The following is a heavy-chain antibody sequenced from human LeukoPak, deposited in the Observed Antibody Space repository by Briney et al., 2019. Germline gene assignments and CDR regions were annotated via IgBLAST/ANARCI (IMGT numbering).Heavy chain of an antibody. V-gene: IGHV3-11*04. CDR2: ISSSGSTI. CDR3: ARALTYYYDSSEAY. Sequence: GGSLRLSCAASGFTFSDYYMSWIRQAPGKGLEWVSYISSSGSTIYYADSVKGRFTISRDNAKNSLYLQMNSLRAEDTAVYYCARALTYYYDSSEAYWGQGTLVTVSS. J-gene: IGHJ4*02. CDR1: GFTFSDYY. D-gene: IGHD3-22*01.